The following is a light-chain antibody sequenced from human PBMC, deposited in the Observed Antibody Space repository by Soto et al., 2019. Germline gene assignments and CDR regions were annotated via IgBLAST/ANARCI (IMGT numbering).Light chain of an antibody. CDR2: GAS. CDR1: HSVSSN. V-gene: IGKV3D-15*01. J-gene: IGKJ4*01. CDR3: QEYDNWPLT. Sequence: EIVMTQSPATLSVSPGEGATLSCRASHSVSSNLAWFQQKPGQSPRLLIYGASTRANGIPDRFSCSGSGTEFTLTISSLQSEDFAVYYCQEYDNWPLTFGGGTKVEIK.